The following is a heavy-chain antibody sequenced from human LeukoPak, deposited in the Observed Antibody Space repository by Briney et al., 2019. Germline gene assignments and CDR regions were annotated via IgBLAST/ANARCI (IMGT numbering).Heavy chain of an antibody. CDR3: ARQSYSNYVALDY. CDR2: IYYSGST. CDR1: GDSISSSSFY. Sequence: SSETLSLTCTVSGDSISSSSFYWGWIRQPPGKGLEWIGSIYYSGSTYYNPSPKSRVTISVDTSKNQFSLKVSSVTAADTAVYYCARQSYSNYVALDYWGQGTLVTVSS. V-gene: IGHV4-39*01. D-gene: IGHD4-11*01. J-gene: IGHJ4*02.